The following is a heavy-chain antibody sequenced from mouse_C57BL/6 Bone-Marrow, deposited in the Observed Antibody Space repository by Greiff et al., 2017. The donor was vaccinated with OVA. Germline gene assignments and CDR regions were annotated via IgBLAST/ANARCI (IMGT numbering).Heavy chain of an antibody. Sequence: QVQLQQPGAELVKPGASVKMSCKASGYTFTSYWITWVKQRPGQGLEWIGDIYPGSGSTNYNEKFKSKATLTVYTSSSTAYMQLSSLSSEDSAVYYCARSGSSYAMDYWGQGTSVTFSS. J-gene: IGHJ4*01. D-gene: IGHD1-1*01. CDR2: IYPGSGST. CDR3: ARSGSSYAMDY. V-gene: IGHV1-55*01. CDR1: GYTFTSYW.